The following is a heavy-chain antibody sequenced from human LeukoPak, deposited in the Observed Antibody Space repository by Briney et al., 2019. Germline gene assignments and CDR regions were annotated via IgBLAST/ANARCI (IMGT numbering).Heavy chain of an antibody. D-gene: IGHD3-22*01. Sequence: ASVKVSCKASGYTFTSYDINWVRQATGQGLEWMGWMNPNSGNTGYAQKFQGRVTMSRNTSISTAYMELSSLRSEDTAVYYCARAPYYYDSSGYYYDYWGQGTLVTVSS. CDR3: ARAPYYYDSSGYYYDY. CDR1: GYTFTSYD. CDR2: MNPNSGNT. V-gene: IGHV1-8*01. J-gene: IGHJ4*02.